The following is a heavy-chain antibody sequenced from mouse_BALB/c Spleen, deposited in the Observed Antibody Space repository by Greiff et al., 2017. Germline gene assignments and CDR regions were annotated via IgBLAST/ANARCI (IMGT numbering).Heavy chain of an antibody. CDR2: IYPGSGNT. CDR1: GYTFTDYY. CDR3: ASVITTVGWYFDV. V-gene: IGHV1-77*01. J-gene: IGHJ1*01. D-gene: IGHD1-1*01. Sequence: QVQLQQSGAELARPGASVKLSCKASGYTFTDYYINWVKQRTGQGLEWIGEIYPGSGNTYYNEKFKGKATLTADKSSSTAYMQLSSLTSEDSAVYFCASVITTVGWYFDVWGAGTTVTVSS.